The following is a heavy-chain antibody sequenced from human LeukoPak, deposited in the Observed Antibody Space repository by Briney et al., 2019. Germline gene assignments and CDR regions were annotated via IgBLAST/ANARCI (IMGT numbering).Heavy chain of an antibody. V-gene: IGHV3-7*01. CDR2: IKKDGSEK. Sequence: GGSLRLSCAASGFTFSNYWMNWVRQAPGKGPEGVAIIKKDGSEKYYVDSVKGRFTISRDNAKNSLYLQMNCLRADDTAVYFCAGGAGFLIDYWGQGALVTVSS. CDR3: AGGAGFLIDY. D-gene: IGHD2/OR15-2a*01. J-gene: IGHJ4*02. CDR1: GFTFSNYW.